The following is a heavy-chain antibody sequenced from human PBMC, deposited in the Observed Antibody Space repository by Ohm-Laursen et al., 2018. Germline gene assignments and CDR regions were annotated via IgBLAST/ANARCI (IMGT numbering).Heavy chain of an antibody. CDR1: GYTFTGYY. V-gene: IGHV1-2*02. D-gene: IGHD4-17*01. CDR3: AREDAVTTFALDP. J-gene: IGHJ5*02. CDR2: INPSSGGT. Sequence: ASVKVSCKTSGYTFTGYYLHWVRQAPGQGLEWMGWINPSSGGTNYAQKFQGRVTMTRDTSISTAYMELSRLRSDDTAVYYCAREDAVTTFALDPWGQGTLVTVSS.